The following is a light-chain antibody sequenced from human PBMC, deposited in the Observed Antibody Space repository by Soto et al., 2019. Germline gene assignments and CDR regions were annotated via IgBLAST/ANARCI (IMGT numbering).Light chain of an antibody. CDR1: QSVSSSY. J-gene: IGKJ1*01. CDR2: GAS. Sequence: EIVLTQSPGPLSLSPGERATLSSRASQSVSSSYLAWYQQKPGQAPRLLIYGASTRATGIPDRFSGSGSETDFTLTITRLEPEDFAVYYCQQYGSSSSWTFGQGTKVDIK. V-gene: IGKV3-20*01. CDR3: QQYGSSSSWT.